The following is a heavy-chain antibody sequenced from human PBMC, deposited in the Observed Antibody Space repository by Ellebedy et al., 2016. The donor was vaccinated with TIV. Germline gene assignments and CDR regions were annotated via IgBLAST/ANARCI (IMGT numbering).Heavy chain of an antibody. CDR2: IIPIFGTA. D-gene: IGHD2-15*01. J-gene: IGHJ4*02. V-gene: IGHV1-69*13. CDR3: ARAGYCSGGSCYSLTTDY. CDR1: GGTFSSYA. Sequence: AASVKVSCKASGGTFSSYAISWVRQAPGQGLEWMGGIIPIFGTANYAQKFQGRVTITADESTSTAYMELSSLRSEDTAVYYCARAGYCSGGSCYSLTTDYWGQGTLVTVSS.